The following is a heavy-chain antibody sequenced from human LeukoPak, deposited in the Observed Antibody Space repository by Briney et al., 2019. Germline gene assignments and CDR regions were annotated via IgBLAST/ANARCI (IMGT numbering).Heavy chain of an antibody. D-gene: IGHD4/OR15-4a*01. CDR3: ARANNFDF. J-gene: IGHJ4*02. CDR1: GFILSSYW. CDR2: INFDGSST. Sequence: GGSLRLSCAASGFILSSYWLHWVRQVPGKGLVWVSRINFDGSSTNYADSVKGRFIISRDNAKNTLYLQMNSLRADDTAVYYCARANNFDFWGQGTLVTVSS. V-gene: IGHV3-74*01.